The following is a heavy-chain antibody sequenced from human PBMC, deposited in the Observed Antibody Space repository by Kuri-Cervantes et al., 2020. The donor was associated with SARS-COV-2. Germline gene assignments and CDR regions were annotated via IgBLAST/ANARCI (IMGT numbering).Heavy chain of an antibody. Sequence: ASVKVSCKAAGYTFTSYGISWVRQAPGQGLEWMGWISAYNGNTNYAQKLQGRVTMTTDTSTSTAYMEMRSLRSDDTAVYYCARDHMQLKGMDVWGQGTTVTVSS. V-gene: IGHV1-18*04. CDR3: ARDHMQLKGMDV. CDR2: ISAYNGNT. D-gene: IGHD6-13*01. J-gene: IGHJ6*02. CDR1: GYTFTSYG.